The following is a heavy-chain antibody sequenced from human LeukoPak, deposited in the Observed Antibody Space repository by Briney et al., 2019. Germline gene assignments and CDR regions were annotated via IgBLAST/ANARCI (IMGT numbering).Heavy chain of an antibody. D-gene: IGHD4-17*01. CDR1: GFTFISYT. CDR3: ARDRYGDHSFDF. Sequence: GGSLRLPCAASGFTFISYTMNWVRQAPGKGLEWVSSISGSSSNIYYADSVKGRFTISRDNAKNSLNLQMDSLRAEDTGIYYCARDRYGDHSFDFWGQGTLVTVSS. CDR2: ISGSSSNI. V-gene: IGHV3-21*06. J-gene: IGHJ4*02.